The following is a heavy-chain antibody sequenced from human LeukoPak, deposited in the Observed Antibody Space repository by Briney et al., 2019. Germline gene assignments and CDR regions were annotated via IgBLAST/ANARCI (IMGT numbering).Heavy chain of an antibody. CDR1: GYTFTSYY. CDR2: MNPNSGNT. Sequence: SVKVSCKASGYTFTSYYMHWVRQATGQGLEWMGWMNPNSGNTGYAQKFRGRVTMTRNTSISTAYMELSSLRSEDTAVYYCARGAYGSGSYQDYWGQGTLVTVSS. V-gene: IGHV1-8*02. CDR3: ARGAYGSGSYQDY. D-gene: IGHD3-10*01. J-gene: IGHJ4*02.